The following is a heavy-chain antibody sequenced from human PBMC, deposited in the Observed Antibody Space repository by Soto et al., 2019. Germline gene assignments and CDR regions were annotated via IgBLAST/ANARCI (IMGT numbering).Heavy chain of an antibody. J-gene: IGHJ4*02. V-gene: IGHV1-18*01. CDR1: GYTFTSYG. D-gene: IGHD1-1*01. Sequence: QVNLVQSGAEVKKPGASVKVSCKGSGYTFTSYGITWVRQAPGKGLEWMGWISAHNGNTDYAQKLQGRVTVTRDTSTSTAYMERRSLRSDDTAVYYCARGRYGDYWGQGALVTVSS. CDR3: ARGRYGDY. CDR2: ISAHNGNT.